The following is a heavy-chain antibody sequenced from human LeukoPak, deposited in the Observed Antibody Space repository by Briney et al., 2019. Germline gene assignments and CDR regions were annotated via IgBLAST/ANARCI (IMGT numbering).Heavy chain of an antibody. J-gene: IGHJ1*01. V-gene: IGHV3-74*01. Sequence: GGALRLSCAASGFTFSSYWMHWVRQAPGKGLVRVSRIKSDGSTNYADSVKGRFTISRDNAKTTVSLQMNSLRAEETGVYYCARAPSEIGGYYPEYFRHWGQGTLVTVSS. CDR1: GFTFSSYW. CDR3: ARAPSEIGGYYPEYFRH. CDR2: IKSDGST. D-gene: IGHD3-22*01.